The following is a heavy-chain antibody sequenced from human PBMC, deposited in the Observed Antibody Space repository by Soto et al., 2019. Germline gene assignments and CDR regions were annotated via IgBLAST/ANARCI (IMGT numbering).Heavy chain of an antibody. Sequence: LETLSLTCTVSGGSISSSSYYWGWNRQPPGKGLEWIGSIYYSGSTYFNPSLKSRVTISVDTSKNQFSLIVSSVTAADTAVYYCSRPGALYGDYVSWFDPWGQGTLVTVSS. CDR3: SRPGALYGDYVSWFDP. J-gene: IGHJ5*02. V-gene: IGHV4-39*01. CDR1: GGSISSSSYY. CDR2: IYYSGST. D-gene: IGHD4-17*01.